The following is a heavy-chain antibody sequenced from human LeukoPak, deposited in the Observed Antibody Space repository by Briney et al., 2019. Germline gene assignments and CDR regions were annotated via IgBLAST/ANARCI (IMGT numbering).Heavy chain of an antibody. CDR2: MNPNSGNT. D-gene: IGHD2-15*01. Sequence: ASVKVSCKASGYTFTSYDINWVRQATGQGLEWMGWMNPNSGNTGYAQKFQGRVTMTRNTSISTAYMELSSLRSEDTAVYYCARSPILRGGRGGYYFDYWGQGTLVTVSS. V-gene: IGHV1-8*01. J-gene: IGHJ4*02. CDR3: ARSPILRGGRGGYYFDY. CDR1: GYTFTSYD.